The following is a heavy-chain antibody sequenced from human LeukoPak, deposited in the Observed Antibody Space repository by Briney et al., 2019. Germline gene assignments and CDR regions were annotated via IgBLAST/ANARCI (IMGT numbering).Heavy chain of an antibody. CDR3: ATALRSPQPQYYDFWSGYYYLSHHYGMDV. CDR1: GYTLTELS. CDR2: FDPEDGET. V-gene: IGHV1-24*01. J-gene: IGHJ6*02. D-gene: IGHD3-3*01. Sequence: ASVKVSCKVSGYTLTELSMHWVRQAPGKGLEWMGGFDPEDGETIYAQKFPGRVTMTEDTSTDTAYMELSSLRSEDTAVYYCATALRSPQPQYYDFWSGYYYLSHHYGMDVWGQGTTVTVSS.